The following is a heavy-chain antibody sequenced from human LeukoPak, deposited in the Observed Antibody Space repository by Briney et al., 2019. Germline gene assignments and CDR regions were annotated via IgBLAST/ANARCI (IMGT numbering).Heavy chain of an antibody. D-gene: IGHD3-9*01. CDR2: ISYDGSNK. CDR1: GFTFSSYG. J-gene: IGHJ6*04. CDR3: ARNPYYDILTGYYNQDYYYGMDV. Sequence: PGGSLRLSCAASGFTFSSYGMHWVRQAPGKGLEWVAVISYDGSNKYYADSVKGRFTISRDNSKNTLYLQMNSLRAEDTAVYYCARNPYYDILTGYYNQDYYYGMDVWGKGTTVAVSS. V-gene: IGHV3-30*03.